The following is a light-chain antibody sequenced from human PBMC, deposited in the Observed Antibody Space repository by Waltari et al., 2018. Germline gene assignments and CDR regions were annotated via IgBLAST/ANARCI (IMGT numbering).Light chain of an antibody. CDR2: DAS. Sequence: EIVLTQSPATLSLSPGERATLSCRASQSVDTYLAWHQHKPGQVPRLLIYDASNRATGIPARFSGSGSGADFTLIISSLEPDDFAVYYCHQRSNWPLTFGGGTKVEIK. CDR1: QSVDTY. V-gene: IGKV3-11*01. CDR3: HQRSNWPLT. J-gene: IGKJ4*01.